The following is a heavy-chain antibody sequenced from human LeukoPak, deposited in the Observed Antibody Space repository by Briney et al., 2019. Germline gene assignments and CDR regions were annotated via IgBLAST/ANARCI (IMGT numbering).Heavy chain of an antibody. V-gene: IGHV4-59*08. D-gene: IGHD2-2*03. CDR3: ARHGRAMDIVVVPAAAPPSYYYYGMDV. Sequence: PSETLSLTCTVSGGSISSYYWSWIRQPPGKGLEWIAFIYYTGSAHYNPSLKSRVTISVETSKNQFSLKLSSVTAADTAVYYCARHGRAMDIVVVPAAAPPSYYYYGMDVWGQGTTVTVSS. CDR1: GGSISSYY. J-gene: IGHJ6*02. CDR2: IYYTGSA.